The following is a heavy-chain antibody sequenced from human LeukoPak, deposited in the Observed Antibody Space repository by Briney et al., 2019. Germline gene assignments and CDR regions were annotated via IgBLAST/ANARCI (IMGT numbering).Heavy chain of an antibody. CDR3: ATDYIPTLDGYSYGRDYYYYGMDV. CDR2: FDPEDGET. V-gene: IGHV1-24*01. Sequence: GASVKVSCKVSGYTLTELSMHWVRQAPGKGLEWMGGFDPEDGETIYAQKFQGRVTMTEDTSTDTAYMELSSLRSEDTAVYYCATDYIPTLDGYSYGRDYYYYGMDVWGQGTTVTVSS. CDR1: GYTLTELS. D-gene: IGHD5-18*01. J-gene: IGHJ6*02.